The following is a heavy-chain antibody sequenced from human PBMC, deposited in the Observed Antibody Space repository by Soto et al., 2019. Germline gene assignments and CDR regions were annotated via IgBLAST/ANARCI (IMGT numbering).Heavy chain of an antibody. CDR3: AKDLTYDILPPGTFAS. CDR1: GGSISSSNW. D-gene: IGHD3-9*01. J-gene: IGHJ3*02. V-gene: IGHV4-4*02. CDR2: FYHSGSP. Sequence: PSETLSLTCAVSGGSISSSNWWSWVRQPPGKGLEWIGEFYHSGSPNHNPSLKSRVSISVDKSKNQFSLELSSVTAADTAIYYCAKDLTYDILPPGTFASWGQGTMVPV.